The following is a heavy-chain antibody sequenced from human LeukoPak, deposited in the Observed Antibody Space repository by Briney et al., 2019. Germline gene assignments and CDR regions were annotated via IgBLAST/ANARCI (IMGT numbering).Heavy chain of an antibody. V-gene: IGHV1-24*01. J-gene: IGHJ6*02. Sequence: ASVTVSCTVSGYTLTELSMHWVRQAPGKGLEWMGGFDPEDGETIYAQKFQGRVTMTEDTSTDTAYMELSSLRSEDTAVYYCATCSGWYIGMDVWGQGTTVTVSS. CDR3: ATCSGWYIGMDV. CDR2: FDPEDGET. D-gene: IGHD6-19*01. CDR1: GYTLTELS.